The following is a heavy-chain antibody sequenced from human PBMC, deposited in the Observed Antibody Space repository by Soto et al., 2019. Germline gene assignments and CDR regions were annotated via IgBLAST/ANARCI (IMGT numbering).Heavy chain of an antibody. J-gene: IGHJ4*01. D-gene: IGHD6-6*01. CDR3: ARDRSNSPDFFDF. Sequence: SETLSLTCSVSGGSINSDEYYWSWIRQAPGEGLEWIGYIYYSGSTSYNPALKSRLTISINTSKNQFSLKLTSVSAADTAVYYCARDRSNSPDFFDFWGQGTLVTVSS. CDR2: IYYSGST. V-gene: IGHV4-30-4*01. CDR1: GGSINSDEYY.